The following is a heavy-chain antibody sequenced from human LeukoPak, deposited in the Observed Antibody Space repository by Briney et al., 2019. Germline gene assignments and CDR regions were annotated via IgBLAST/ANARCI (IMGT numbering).Heavy chain of an antibody. V-gene: IGHV3-53*01. CDR1: GFTGSSNY. Sequence: PGGSLRLSCAASGFTGSSNYMSWVRQAPGKGLEWVSVIYSGGSTYYADSVKGRFTISRDNSKNTLYLQMNSLRAEDTAVYYCARRLYSSSWSSFDYWGQGTLVTVSS. D-gene: IGHD6-13*01. CDR3: ARRLYSSSWSSFDY. CDR2: IYSGGST. J-gene: IGHJ4*02.